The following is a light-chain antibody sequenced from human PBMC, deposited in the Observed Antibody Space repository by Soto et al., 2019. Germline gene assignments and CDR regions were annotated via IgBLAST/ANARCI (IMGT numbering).Light chain of an antibody. CDR2: RAS. CDR3: HQYNNWPPS. J-gene: IGKJ4*01. Sequence: ETVMTQSPATLSLTPGERATLSCRASQRVSTNLAWYQQKPGRSPRLLIYRASTRATDIPARFSGSGSGTEFTLTISSLQSEDFAVYYCHQYNNWPPSFGGGTKVDI. CDR1: QRVSTN. V-gene: IGKV3-15*01.